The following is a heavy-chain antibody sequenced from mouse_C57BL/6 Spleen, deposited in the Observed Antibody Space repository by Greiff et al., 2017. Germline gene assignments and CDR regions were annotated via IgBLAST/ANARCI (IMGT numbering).Heavy chain of an antibody. Sequence: VQLQQSGPELVKPGASVKISCKASGYSFTGYYMNWVKQSPEKSLEWIGEINPSTGGTTYNQKFKAKATLTVDKSSSTAYMQLKSLTSEDSAVYYCARSETGPWFAYWGQGTLVTVSA. D-gene: IGHD4-1*01. CDR2: INPSTGGT. CDR1: GYSFTGYY. V-gene: IGHV1-42*01. CDR3: ARSETGPWFAY. J-gene: IGHJ3*01.